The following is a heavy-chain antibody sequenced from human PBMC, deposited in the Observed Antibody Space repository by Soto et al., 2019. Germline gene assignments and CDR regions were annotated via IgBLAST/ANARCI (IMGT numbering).Heavy chain of an antibody. CDR2: INDGGTT. J-gene: IGHJ4*02. Sequence: QVQLQQWGAGLLKPSETLCLTCAVYGGSFSGHYWSWIRQPPGKGLEWIGEINDGGTTNYNPSLKSRVIISVDTSKNQFSLKLRSVTAADTAVYYCARGVPGYSSSWYAYWGQGTLVTVSS. CDR3: ARGVPGYSSSWYAY. CDR1: GGSFSGHY. V-gene: IGHV4-34*01. D-gene: IGHD6-13*01.